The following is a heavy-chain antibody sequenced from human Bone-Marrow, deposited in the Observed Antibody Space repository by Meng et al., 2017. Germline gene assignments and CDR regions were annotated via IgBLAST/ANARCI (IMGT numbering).Heavy chain of an antibody. CDR3: ASMTTVTVDYYFDY. CDR1: GGTFSSYA. V-gene: IGHV1-69*01. D-gene: IGHD4-17*01. J-gene: IGHJ4*02. Sequence: QVELVQSGAEGKKPGSSVKVSCKASGGTFSSYAISWVRQAPGQGLEWMGGIIPIFGTANYAQKFQGRVTITADESTSTAYMELSSLRSEDTAVYYCASMTTVTVDYYFDYWGQGTLVTVSS. CDR2: IIPIFGTA.